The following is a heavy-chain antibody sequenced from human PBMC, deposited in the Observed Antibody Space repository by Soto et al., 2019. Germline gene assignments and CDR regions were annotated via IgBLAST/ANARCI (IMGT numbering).Heavy chain of an antibody. Sequence: SETLSLTCSVSGGSVSSGGYHWTWIRQHPGKGLEWIGYIYNSGSIYYNPSLKSRVTISADTSKNQFSLNLSSVTAADTAVYYCARGSDSKLPGYWGQGTLVTVSS. CDR2: IYNSGSI. J-gene: IGHJ4*02. D-gene: IGHD3-22*01. V-gene: IGHV4-31*03. CDR1: GGSVSSGGYH. CDR3: ARGSDSKLPGY.